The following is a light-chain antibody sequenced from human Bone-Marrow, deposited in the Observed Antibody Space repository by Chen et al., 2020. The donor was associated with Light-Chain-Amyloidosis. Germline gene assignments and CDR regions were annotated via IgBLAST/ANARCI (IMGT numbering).Light chain of an antibody. CDR2: GSS. CDR1: QTISSNY. CDR3: QQYGTSPIT. Sequence: EIVLTQSPGTLSLSPGEGANLSCRASQTISSNYLTWYQQKFGQAPRLLIYGSSSRATGIPDMFTGSGYGTYFTLTINRLEPEAFAMYYCQQYGTSPITFGGGNKVEIK. V-gene: IGKV3-20*01. J-gene: IGKJ4*01.